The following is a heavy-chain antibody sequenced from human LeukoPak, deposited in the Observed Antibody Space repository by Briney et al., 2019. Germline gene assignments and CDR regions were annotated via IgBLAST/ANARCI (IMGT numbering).Heavy chain of an antibody. Sequence: ASVKVSCKASGYTFTGYYMHWVRQAPGQGLEWMGWINPNSGGTNYAQKFQGRVTMTRDTSISTAYMELSRLRSDDTAVYYCARGLEYSSSPNDYWGQGTLVTISS. D-gene: IGHD6-6*01. J-gene: IGHJ4*02. V-gene: IGHV1-2*02. CDR1: GYTFTGYY. CDR2: INPNSGGT. CDR3: ARGLEYSSSPNDY.